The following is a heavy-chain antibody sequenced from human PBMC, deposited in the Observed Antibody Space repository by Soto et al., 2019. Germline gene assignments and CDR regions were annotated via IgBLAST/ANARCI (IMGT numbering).Heavy chain of an antibody. CDR2: IFHSGTT. Sequence: SETLSLTCTVSGASISSYYWSWIRQPPGKGLEGIRYIFHSGTTNYNPSLKSRVTISVDTSKNQFSLNLSSLTTADTAVYYCARDQYNWNQPNYWGQGTLVTVSS. D-gene: IGHD1-20*01. CDR3: ARDQYNWNQPNY. V-gene: IGHV4-59*01. CDR1: GASISSYY. J-gene: IGHJ4*02.